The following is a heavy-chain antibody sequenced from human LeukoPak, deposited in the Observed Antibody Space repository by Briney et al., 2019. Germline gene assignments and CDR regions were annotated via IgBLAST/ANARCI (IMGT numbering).Heavy chain of an antibody. CDR2: INPSGGST. V-gene: IGHV1-46*01. Sequence: ASVKVSCKASGYTFTGYYTHWVRQAPGQGLEWMGIINPSGGSTSYAQKFQGRVTMTRDTSTSTVYMELSSLRSEDTAVYYCARPVYSYGYEHWGQGTLVTVTS. CDR3: ARPVYSYGYEH. J-gene: IGHJ1*01. D-gene: IGHD5-18*01. CDR1: GYTFTGYY.